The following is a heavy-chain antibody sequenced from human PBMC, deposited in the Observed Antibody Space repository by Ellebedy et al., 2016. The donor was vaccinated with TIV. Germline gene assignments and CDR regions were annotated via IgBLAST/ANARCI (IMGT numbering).Heavy chain of an antibody. CDR1: GGSFSGYY. V-gene: IGHV4-34*01. Sequence: SETLSLTXAVYGGSFSGYYWSWIRQPPGKGLEWIGEINHSGSTNYNPSLKSRVTISVDTSKNQFSLKLSSVTAADTAVYYCARGVHDQLPNPYYYYYMDVWGKGTTVTVSS. CDR3: ARGVHDQLPNPYYYYYMDV. J-gene: IGHJ6*03. D-gene: IGHD2-2*01. CDR2: INHSGST.